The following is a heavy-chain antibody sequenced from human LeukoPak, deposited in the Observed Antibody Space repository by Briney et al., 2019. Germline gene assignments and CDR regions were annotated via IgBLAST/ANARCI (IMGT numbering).Heavy chain of an antibody. J-gene: IGHJ4*02. CDR3: ARDFADHSGSYRGDYYFDY. V-gene: IGHV3-30*03. Sequence: GGSLRLSCAASGFTFSRYAFHWVRQAPGKGLQWVAVMSYDGRNKYYSDSVKGRFTISRDNSKNTLYLQMNSLRVEDTAVYYCARDFADHSGSYRGDYYFDYWGQGTLVTVSS. CDR2: MSYDGRNK. CDR1: GFTFSRYA. D-gene: IGHD1-26*01.